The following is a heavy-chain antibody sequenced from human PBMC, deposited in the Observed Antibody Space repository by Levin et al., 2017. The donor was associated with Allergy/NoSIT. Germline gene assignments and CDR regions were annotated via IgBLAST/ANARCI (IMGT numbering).Heavy chain of an antibody. D-gene: IGHD2-2*01. CDR3: ARHQPAAGTDAFDI. J-gene: IGHJ3*02. V-gene: IGHV4-39*01. CDR1: GGSIRSSSYY. Sequence: SQTLSLPCTVSGGSIRSSSYYWGWIRQPPGKGLEWIGSIYYSGSTYYNPSLKSRVTISVDTSKNQFSLKLSSVTAADTAVYYCARHQPAAGTDAFDIWGQGTMVTVSS. CDR2: IYYSGST.